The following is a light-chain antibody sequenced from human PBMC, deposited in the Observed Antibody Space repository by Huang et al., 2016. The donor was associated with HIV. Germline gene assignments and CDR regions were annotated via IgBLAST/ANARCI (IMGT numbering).Light chain of an antibody. J-gene: IGKJ4*01. CDR1: QTIGTY. Sequence: EVVLTQSPPTLSRFPGETATLPFRASQTIGTYVAWYQQRPGQGPRLLIYDGSNRAAGGPARISGAGSGTTFTISISGLESEDLGVYYCQQRRSWPLTFGGGTKVEV. CDR3: QQRRSWPLT. CDR2: DGS. V-gene: IGKV3-11*01.